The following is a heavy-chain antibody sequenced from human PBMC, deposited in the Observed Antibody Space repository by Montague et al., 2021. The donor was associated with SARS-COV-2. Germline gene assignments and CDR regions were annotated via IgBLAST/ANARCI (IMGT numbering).Heavy chain of an antibody. Sequence: SETLSLTCTVSGGSITVSRYDWGWLRQPPGKGLEWIGSVHYTGTTSYNASLKSRLTISVDTSENQFSLKMTSVTASDTAVYYCARHRANARSFDIWGQGTMVTVSS. CDR2: VHYTGTT. V-gene: IGHV4-39*01. CDR3: ARHRANARSFDI. CDR1: GGSITVSRYD. D-gene: IGHD1-1*01. J-gene: IGHJ3*02.